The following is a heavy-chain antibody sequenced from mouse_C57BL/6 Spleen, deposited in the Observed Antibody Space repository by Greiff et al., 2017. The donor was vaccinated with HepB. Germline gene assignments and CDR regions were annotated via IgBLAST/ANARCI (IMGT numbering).Heavy chain of an antibody. CDR2: ISDGGSYT. V-gene: IGHV5-4*01. D-gene: IGHD2-5*01. Sequence: EVHLVESGGGLVKPGGSLKLSCAASGFTFSSYAMSWVRQTPEKRLEWVATISDGGSYTYYPDNVKGRFTISRDNAKNNLYLQMSHLKSEDTAMYYCARDSNYVGFAYWGQGTLVTVSA. CDR3: ARDSNYVGFAY. J-gene: IGHJ3*01. CDR1: GFTFSSYA.